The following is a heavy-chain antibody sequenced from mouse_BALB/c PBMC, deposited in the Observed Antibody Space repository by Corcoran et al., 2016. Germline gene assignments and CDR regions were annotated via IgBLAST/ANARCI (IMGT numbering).Heavy chain of an antibody. Sequence: QMQLQESGPGLVKPSQSLLLACSITGFPITSGYYWIWIRQSPGKPLEWMGYITHSGETFYNPSLQSPISITRETSKNQFFLQLNSVTTEDTAMYYCAGDYDGYWYFDVWGAGTTVTVSS. CDR1: GFPITSGYY. V-gene: IGHV12-3*02. J-gene: IGHJ1*01. CDR2: ITHSGET. CDR3: AGDYDGYWYFDV. D-gene: IGHD2-3*01.